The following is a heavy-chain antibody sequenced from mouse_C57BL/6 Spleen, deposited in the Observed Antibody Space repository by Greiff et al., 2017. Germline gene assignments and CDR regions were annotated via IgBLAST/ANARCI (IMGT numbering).Heavy chain of an antibody. D-gene: IGHD1-1*01. CDR3: TTGRLWDWYFDV. V-gene: IGHV14-1*01. CDR2: IDPEDGDT. CDR1: GFNIKDYY. Sequence: EVQLQQSGAELVRPGASVKLSCTASGFNIKDYYMHWVKQRPEQGLEWIGRIDPEDGDTEYAPKFQGKAPMTADTSSNTAYLQLSSLTSEDTAVYYCTTGRLWDWYFDVWGTGTTVTVSS. J-gene: IGHJ1*03.